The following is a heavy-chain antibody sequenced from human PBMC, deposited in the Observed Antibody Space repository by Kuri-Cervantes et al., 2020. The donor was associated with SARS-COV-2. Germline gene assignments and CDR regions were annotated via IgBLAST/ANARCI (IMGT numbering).Heavy chain of an antibody. V-gene: IGHV3-64D*09. J-gene: IGHJ4*02. CDR2: ISSNGGST. CDR3: VKDLTRVKYGGNSGAGIWDY. D-gene: IGHD4-23*01. Sequence: GESLKISCSASGFTFSSYAMHWVRQAPGKGLEYVSAISSNGGSTYYADSVKGRFTISRDNSKNTLYLQMSSLRAEDTAVYYCVKDLTRVKYGGNSGAGIWDYWGQGTLVTSPQ. CDR1: GFTFSSYA.